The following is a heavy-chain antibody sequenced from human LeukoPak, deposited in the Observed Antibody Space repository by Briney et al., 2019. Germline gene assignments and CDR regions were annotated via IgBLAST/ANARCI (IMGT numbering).Heavy chain of an antibody. CDR1: GFTFSSYE. Sequence: GGSLRLSCAASGFTFSSYEMNWVRQAPGKGLEWVSYISSGGSTIYYADSVKGRFTISRDNAKNSLYLQMNSLRAEDTAVYYCAREFGRIAAAATGYWGQGTLVTVSS. CDR2: ISSGGSTI. J-gene: IGHJ4*02. V-gene: IGHV3-48*03. CDR3: AREFGRIAAAATGY. D-gene: IGHD6-13*01.